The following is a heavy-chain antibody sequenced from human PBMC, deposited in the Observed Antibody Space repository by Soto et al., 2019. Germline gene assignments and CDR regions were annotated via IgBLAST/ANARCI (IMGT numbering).Heavy chain of an antibody. CDR2: IIPIFGTA. CDR3: ARGARWYGMDV. D-gene: IGHD2-15*01. CDR1: GGTFSSYA. Sequence: QVQLVQSGAEVKKPGSSVKVSCKASGGTFSSYAISWVRQAPGQGLEWMGGIIPIFGTANYAQMFQGRVTTPADESTSPAYKELSILRSEHTAVYYCARGARWYGMDVWGPGTTVTVSS. V-gene: IGHV1-69*12. J-gene: IGHJ6*02.